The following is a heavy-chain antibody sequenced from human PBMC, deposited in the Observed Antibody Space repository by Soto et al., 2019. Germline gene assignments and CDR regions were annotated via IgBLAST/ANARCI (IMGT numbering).Heavy chain of an antibody. J-gene: IGHJ6*02. CDR3: AKVERPRAAAGAAHYYYGMDV. CDR2: ISGSGGST. Sequence: GGSLRLSCAASGFTFSSYAMSWVRQAPGKGLEWVSAISGSGGSTYYADSMKGRFTISRDNSKNTLYLQMNSLRAEDTAVYYCAKVERPRAAAGAAHYYYGMDVWGQGTTVTVSS. CDR1: GFTFSSYA. D-gene: IGHD6-13*01. V-gene: IGHV3-23*01.